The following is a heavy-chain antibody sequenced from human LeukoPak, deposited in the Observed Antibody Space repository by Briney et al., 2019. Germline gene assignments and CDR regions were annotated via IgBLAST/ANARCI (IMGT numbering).Heavy chain of an antibody. V-gene: IGHV5-51*01. D-gene: IGHD5-24*01. J-gene: IGHJ5*02. CDR3: ARRGTNRDGYNYDWFDL. CDR2: VHPSDSDT. Sequence: GESLKISCKGSGYSFINNWIAWVRQTPGKGLEWMGIVHPSDSDTRYTPSFQGQVTISVDKSISTAYVQWSSLQASDTAMYYCARRGTNRDGYNYDWFDLWGQGTQATVSS. CDR1: GYSFINNW.